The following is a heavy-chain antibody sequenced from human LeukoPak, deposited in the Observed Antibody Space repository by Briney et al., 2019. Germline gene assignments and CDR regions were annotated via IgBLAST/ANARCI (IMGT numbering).Heavy chain of an antibody. V-gene: IGHV4-39*01. CDR2: IYYSGST. CDR1: GGSISSSSYY. J-gene: IGHJ4*02. D-gene: IGHD2-2*01. CDR3: ARTVPAAIGYFDY. Sequence: SETLSLTCTVSGGSISSSSYYWAWIRQPPGKGLEWIGSIYYSGSTYYNPSLKSRVTISVDTSKNQFSLKLSSVIAADTAVYYCARTVPAAIGYFDYWGQGTLVTVSS.